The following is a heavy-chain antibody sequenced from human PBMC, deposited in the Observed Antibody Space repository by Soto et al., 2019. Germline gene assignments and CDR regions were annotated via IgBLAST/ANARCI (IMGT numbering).Heavy chain of an antibody. J-gene: IGHJ4*02. CDR1: GGSISSGGYY. CDR3: ARGGYYDSSAHRALYYFDY. Sequence: QVQLQESGPGLVKPSQTLSLTCTVSGGSISSGGYYWSWIRQHPGKGLEWIGYIYYSGSTYYNPSLKSRVTISVDTSKNQFSLKLSSVTAADTAVYYCARGGYYDSSAHRALYYFDYWGQGTLVTVSS. V-gene: IGHV4-31*03. D-gene: IGHD3-22*01. CDR2: IYYSGST.